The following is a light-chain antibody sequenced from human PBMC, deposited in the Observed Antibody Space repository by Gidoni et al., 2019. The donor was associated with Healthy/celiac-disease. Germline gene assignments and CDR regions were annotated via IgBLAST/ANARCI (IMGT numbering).Light chain of an antibody. CDR3: CSYAGSSTLEV. Sequence: QSALTQPASVSGSPGQSITISCTGTSSAVGSYNLVSWYQQHPGKAPKLMIYQGSKRPSGVSNRFSGSKSGNTASLTISGLQAEDEADYYCCSYAGSSTLEVFGTGTKVTVL. CDR1: SSAVGSYNL. J-gene: IGLJ1*01. V-gene: IGLV2-23*01. CDR2: QGS.